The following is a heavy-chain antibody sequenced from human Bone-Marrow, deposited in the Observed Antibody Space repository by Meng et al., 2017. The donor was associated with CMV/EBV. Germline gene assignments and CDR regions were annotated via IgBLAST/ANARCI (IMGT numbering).Heavy chain of an antibody. Sequence: SVKVSCKASGGTFSSYAISWVRQAPGQGLEWMGGIIPILGIANYAQKFQGRVTITADKSTSTAYMELSSLRSEDTAVYYCARAGYYDSSGYWYFDYWGQGTRVTVSS. J-gene: IGHJ4*02. CDR3: ARAGYYDSSGYWYFDY. CDR1: GGTFSSYA. D-gene: IGHD3-22*01. V-gene: IGHV1-69*10. CDR2: IIPILGIA.